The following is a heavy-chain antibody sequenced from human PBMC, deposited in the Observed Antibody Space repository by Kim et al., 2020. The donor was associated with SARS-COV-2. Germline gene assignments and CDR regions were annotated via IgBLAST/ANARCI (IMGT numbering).Heavy chain of an antibody. J-gene: IGHJ3*02. CDR3: ARVYDSGSYFGAFDI. V-gene: IGHV1-69*01. D-gene: IGHD1-26*01. Sequence: QKFQGRVTITADESTSTAYMELGSLRSEDTAVYYCARVYDSGSYFGAFDIWGQGTMVTVSS.